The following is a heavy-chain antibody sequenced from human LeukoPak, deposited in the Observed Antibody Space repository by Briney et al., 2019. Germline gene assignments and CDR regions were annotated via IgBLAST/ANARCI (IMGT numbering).Heavy chain of an antibody. Sequence: GGSLRLSCAASGFTFSSYEMNWVRQAPGKGLEWVSYISSSGSTIYYADSVKGRFTISRDNAKNSLYLQMNSLRAEDPAVYYCASHSSGWYSDFDYWGQGTLVTVSS. CDR2: ISSSGSTI. J-gene: IGHJ4*02. V-gene: IGHV3-48*03. CDR1: GFTFSSYE. D-gene: IGHD6-19*01. CDR3: ASHSSGWYSDFDY.